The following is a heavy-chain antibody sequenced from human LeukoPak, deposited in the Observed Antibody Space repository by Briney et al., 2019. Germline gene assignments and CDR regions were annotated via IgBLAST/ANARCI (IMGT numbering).Heavy chain of an antibody. V-gene: IGHV3-48*03. CDR2: VSSSGTTI. Sequence: GGSLRLSCAASGFTFNNYEMNWVRQAPGKGLEWISYVSSSGTTIYYADSVKGRFTISRDNAKNSLYARGNWEQQLKYNYFYYMDVWGKGTTVTISS. CDR1: GFTFNNYE. J-gene: IGHJ6*03. CDR3: MDV. D-gene: IGHD6-13*01.